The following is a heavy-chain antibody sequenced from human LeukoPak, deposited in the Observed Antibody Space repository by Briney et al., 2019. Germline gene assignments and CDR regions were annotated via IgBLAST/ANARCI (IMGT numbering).Heavy chain of an antibody. J-gene: IGHJ3*02. V-gene: IGHV4-38-2*01. CDR1: SYSISSDYY. D-gene: IGHD2-21*01. CDR2: IFHSGST. CDR3: ARHSQWGLVPWTFDI. Sequence: PSETLSHTCAVSSYSISSDYYWGWIRQPPGKGLGWIGTIFHSGSTYYDPSLVSRVSMSVDTSQNQFSLKLYSVTAADTAVYSCARHSQWGLVPWTFDIWGRGTMVTVSS.